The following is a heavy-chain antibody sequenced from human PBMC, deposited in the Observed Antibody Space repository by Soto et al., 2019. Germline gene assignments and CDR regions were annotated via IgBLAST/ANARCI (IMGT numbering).Heavy chain of an antibody. J-gene: IGHJ4*02. CDR3: ARETRNIEYDDFWSGPNDY. V-gene: IGHV3-33*01. CDR2: IWYDGSNK. D-gene: IGHD3-3*01. CDR1: GFTFGSYG. Sequence: GGSLRLSCAASGFTFGSYGMHWVRQAPGKGLEWVAVIWYDGSNKYYADSVKGRFTISRDNSKNTLYLQMNSLRAEDTAVYYCARETRNIEYDDFWSGPNDYWGQGTLVTVSS.